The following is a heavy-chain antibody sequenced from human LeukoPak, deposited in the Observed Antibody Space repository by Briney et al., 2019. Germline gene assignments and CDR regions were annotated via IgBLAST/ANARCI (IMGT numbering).Heavy chain of an antibody. V-gene: IGHV4-59*11. CDR1: GXPXDRHY. J-gene: IGHJ4*02. D-gene: IGHD6-13*01. Sequence: LSXTXXXXGXPXDRHYWSWIRQPPGKGLEWIGYVFYPGSTNYNPSLKSRVTMSLDTSRDQFSLRLTSVTAADTAIYYCASRPAGSTWYGVFDYWSQGTLVTVSS. CDR2: VFYPGST. CDR3: ASRPAGSTWYGVFDY.